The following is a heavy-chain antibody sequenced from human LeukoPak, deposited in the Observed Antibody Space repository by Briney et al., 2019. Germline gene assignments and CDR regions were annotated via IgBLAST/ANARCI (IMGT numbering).Heavy chain of an antibody. D-gene: IGHD3-3*01. CDR2: INPNSGGT. Sequence: ASVKVSCKASGYTFTGYYMHWVRQAPGHGLEWMGRINPNSGGTNYARKFQGRVTMTRDTSISTAYMELSRLRSDDTAVYYCARVLYDFWSGYYTGFGHWGQGTLVTVSS. CDR3: ARVLYDFWSGYYTGFGH. J-gene: IGHJ4*02. CDR1: GYTFTGYY. V-gene: IGHV1-2*06.